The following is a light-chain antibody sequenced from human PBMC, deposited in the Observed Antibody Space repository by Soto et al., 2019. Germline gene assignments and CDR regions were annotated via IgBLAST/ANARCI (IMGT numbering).Light chain of an antibody. V-gene: IGLV1-40*01. CDR1: SSNIGAGFD. J-gene: IGLJ2*01. Sequence: QSVLTQPPSVSGAPGQRVTISCTGSSSNIGAGFDVHWYQQFPGIAPKLLIYRNTIRPSGVPDRFSGSKSGTSASLAITGLQAEDDADYCCQSFWVFGGGTKLTVL. CDR2: RNT. CDR3: QSFWV.